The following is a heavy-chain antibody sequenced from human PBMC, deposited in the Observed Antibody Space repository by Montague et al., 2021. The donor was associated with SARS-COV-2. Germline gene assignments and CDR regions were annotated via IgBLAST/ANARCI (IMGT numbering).Heavy chain of an antibody. Sequence: CANSGDSVSSNSATWNWVRQSPSRGLEWLGRTYYRSKWYNDYAVSVRGRVTINPDTSKNQFSLQLNSVTPEDTAIYYCTSGREGNYNVMDVWGQGTTVTVSS. CDR3: TSGREGNYNVMDV. CDR1: GDSVSSNSAT. D-gene: IGHD1-1*01. CDR2: TYYRSKWYN. V-gene: IGHV6-1*01. J-gene: IGHJ6*02.